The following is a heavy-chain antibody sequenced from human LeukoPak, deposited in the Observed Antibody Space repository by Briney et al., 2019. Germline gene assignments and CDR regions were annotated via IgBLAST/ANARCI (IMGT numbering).Heavy chain of an antibody. Sequence: PGGSLRLSCAASGFSFISYGMHWVRQAPGKGLEWVGVISDDGRNKNYADSVQGRFTISRGNSKDTLYLQMNSLRDEDTAVYYCAKRPSDYGDYVTFFDYWGQGTLVTVSS. V-gene: IGHV3-30*18. CDR3: AKRPSDYGDYVTFFDY. J-gene: IGHJ4*02. D-gene: IGHD4-17*01. CDR1: GFSFISYG. CDR2: ISDDGRNK.